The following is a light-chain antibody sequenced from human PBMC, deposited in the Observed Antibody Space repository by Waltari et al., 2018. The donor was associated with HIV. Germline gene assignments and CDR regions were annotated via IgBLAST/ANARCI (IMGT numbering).Light chain of an antibody. V-gene: IGKV4-1*01. Sequence: DIVMTQSPDSLAVSLGERATINCKSSQSVLHSSNNKNYLAWYQQKPGQPPKLLIYWASARESGVPDRFSASGSVTDFTLTISSLQAEDVAVYYCQQHYTTPLTFGGGTKVEI. CDR2: WAS. J-gene: IGKJ4*01. CDR3: QQHYTTPLT. CDR1: QSVLHSSNNKNY.